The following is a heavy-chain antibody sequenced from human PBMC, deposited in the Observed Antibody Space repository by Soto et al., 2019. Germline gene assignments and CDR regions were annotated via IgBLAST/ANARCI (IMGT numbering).Heavy chain of an antibody. J-gene: IGHJ4*02. CDR3: ATTNRRKDTAMVNRY. V-gene: IGHV1-69*14. Sequence: QVQLVQSGAEVKKPGSSVKVSCKASGGTFSSYAISWVRQAPGQGLEWMGGIIPIFGTANYAQKFQGRVTITPAKYTNTAYMELSSLRSEDPAVYYCATTNRRKDTAMVNRYWGQGTLVTVSS. D-gene: IGHD5-18*01. CDR1: GGTFSSYA. CDR2: IIPIFGTA.